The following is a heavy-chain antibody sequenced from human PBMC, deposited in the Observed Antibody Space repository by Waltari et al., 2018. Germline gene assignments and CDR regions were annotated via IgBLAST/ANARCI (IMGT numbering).Heavy chain of an antibody. J-gene: IGHJ4*02. CDR2: IIPICGTA. Sequence: QVQLVQSGAEVQKPGSSVKVSCKASGGTFSSYAISWVRQAPGQGLEWMGGIIPICGTANYAQKFQGRVTITADKSTSTAYMELSSLRSEDTAVYYCARGGYDFWSGYYPRFDYWGQGTLVTVSS. D-gene: IGHD3-3*01. V-gene: IGHV1-69*14. CDR1: GGTFSSYA. CDR3: ARGGYDFWSGYYPRFDY.